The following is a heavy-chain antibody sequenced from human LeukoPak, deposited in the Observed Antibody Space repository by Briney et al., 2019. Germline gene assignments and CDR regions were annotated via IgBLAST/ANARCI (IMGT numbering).Heavy chain of an antibody. Sequence: GGSLRLSCTASGFTFSDYEMDWLRQAPGKGLEWVSHINSEGSSTTYADSVKGRFTISRDNAKNTLYLQMNSLRGEDTAVYYCVRDRSGSSSVYWGQGTLVTVSS. CDR2: INSEGSST. J-gene: IGHJ4*02. CDR1: GFTFSDYE. CDR3: VRDRSGSSSVY. D-gene: IGHD6-6*01. V-gene: IGHV3-74*01.